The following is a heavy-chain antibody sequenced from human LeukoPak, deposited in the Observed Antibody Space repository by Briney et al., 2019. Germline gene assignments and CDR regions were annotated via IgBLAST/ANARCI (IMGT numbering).Heavy chain of an antibody. CDR2: IYPGDPDT. D-gene: IGHD1-26*01. J-gene: IGHJ4*02. CDR3: ARHPAIGSSRSYYFDY. V-gene: IGHV5-51*01. Sequence: GESLKISCKVSGYSFTSYWIAWVRQMPGKGLEWMGIIYPGDPDTRYSPSFQGQVTISADKSISTAYLQWSSLKASDTAMFYCARHPAIGSSRSYYFDYWGQGTLVTVSS. CDR1: GYSFTSYW.